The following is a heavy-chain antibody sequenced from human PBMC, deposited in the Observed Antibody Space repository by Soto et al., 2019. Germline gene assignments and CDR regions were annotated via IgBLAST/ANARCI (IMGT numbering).Heavy chain of an antibody. J-gene: IGHJ4*02. D-gene: IGHD6-19*01. CDR2: IYYSGST. Sequence: SETLSLTCTVSGGSISSSSYYWGWIRQPPGKGLEWIGSIYYSGSTYYNPSLKSRVTISVDTSKNQFSLKLSSVTAADTAVYYCARRLYSSGMACWGQGTLVTVSS. CDR3: ARRLYSSGMAC. V-gene: IGHV4-39*01. CDR1: GGSISSSSYY.